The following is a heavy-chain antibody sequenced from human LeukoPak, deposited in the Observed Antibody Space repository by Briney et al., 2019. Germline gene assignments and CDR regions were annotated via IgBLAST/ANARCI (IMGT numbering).Heavy chain of an antibody. D-gene: IGHD3-9*01. CDR2: INHGGST. Sequence: SEPLSLTCGVYGASFSAYYWSWIRQPPGKGLEWIGEINHGGSTDYNPSLKSRVTISRETSNNQFSLKLPAVTAADTAVYYCASADYDIMPGFQKMLDYWGPGTLVVVSS. J-gene: IGHJ4*02. CDR1: GASFSAYY. CDR3: ASADYDIMPGFQKMLDY. V-gene: IGHV4-34*01.